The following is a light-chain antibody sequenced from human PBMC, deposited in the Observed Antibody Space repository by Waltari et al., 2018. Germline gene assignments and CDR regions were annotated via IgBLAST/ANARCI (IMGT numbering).Light chain of an antibody. Sequence: EIVMTQSPATLSVSPGERATLPCRASQSISNTLAWYQQKPGQAPRLLVYATSARATGVPARFSGSGSGTEFTLTINSLQSEDFAVYYCQQYSDWPPGTFGPGTKVDIK. CDR1: QSISNT. J-gene: IGKJ3*01. CDR2: ATS. V-gene: IGKV3-15*01. CDR3: QQYSDWPPGT.